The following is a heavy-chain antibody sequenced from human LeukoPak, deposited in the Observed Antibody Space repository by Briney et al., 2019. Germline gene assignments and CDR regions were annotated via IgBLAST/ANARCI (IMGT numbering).Heavy chain of an antibody. CDR2: ISYDGSNK. V-gene: IGHV3-30*18. CDR3: AKRRYSSSSWDYFDY. CDR1: GFTFSSYG. Sequence: GGSLRLSCAASGFTFSSYGMHWVRQAPGKGLEWVAVISYDGSNKYYADSVKGRFTISRDNSKNTLYLQMNSLRAEDTAVYYCAKRRYSSSSWDYFDYWDQGTLVTVSS. D-gene: IGHD6-6*01. J-gene: IGHJ4*02.